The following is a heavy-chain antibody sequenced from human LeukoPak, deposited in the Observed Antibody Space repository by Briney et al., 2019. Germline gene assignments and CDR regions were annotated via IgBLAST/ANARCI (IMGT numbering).Heavy chain of an antibody. CDR2: IWCDGSNK. D-gene: IGHD3-10*01. J-gene: IGHJ6*04. CDR3: ASGITMVRGPTDYYGMDV. V-gene: IGHV3-33*01. Sequence: GRSLRLSCAASGFTFSSYGMHWVRQAPGKGLEWVAVIWCDGSNKYYADSVKGRFTISRDNSKNTLYLQMNSLRAEDTAVYYCASGITMVRGPTDYYGMDVWGKGTTVTVSS. CDR1: GFTFSSYG.